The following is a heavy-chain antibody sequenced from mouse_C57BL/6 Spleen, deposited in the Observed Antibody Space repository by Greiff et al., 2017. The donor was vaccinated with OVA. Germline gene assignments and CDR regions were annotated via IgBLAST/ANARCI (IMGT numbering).Heavy chain of an antibody. Sequence: VKLQQPGAELVKPGASVKMSCKASGYTFTSYWITWVKQRPGQGLEWIGDIYPGSGSTNYNEKFKSKATLTVDTSSSTAYMQLSSLTSEDSAVYYCARRIYYDYDGYFDVWGTGTTVTVSS. V-gene: IGHV1-55*01. CDR3: ARRIYYDYDGYFDV. J-gene: IGHJ1*03. CDR1: GYTFTSYW. CDR2: IYPGSGST. D-gene: IGHD2-4*01.